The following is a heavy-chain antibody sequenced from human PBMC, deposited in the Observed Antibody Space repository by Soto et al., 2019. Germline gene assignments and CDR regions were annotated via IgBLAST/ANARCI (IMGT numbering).Heavy chain of an antibody. CDR3: ARKGDFWSGPGEFDP. CDR1: GGSISSNTYY. D-gene: IGHD3-3*01. Sequence: QLQLQESGPGLVRPSETLSLTCTVSGGSISSNTYYWGWIRQPPGKGLEWIGSIYYNGFTYYNPSLKSRVTMSVDTSKNQFSLRLSSMTASDTSLYYCARKGDFWSGPGEFDPRGQGTLVTVS. J-gene: IGHJ5*02. CDR2: IYYNGFT. V-gene: IGHV4-39*01.